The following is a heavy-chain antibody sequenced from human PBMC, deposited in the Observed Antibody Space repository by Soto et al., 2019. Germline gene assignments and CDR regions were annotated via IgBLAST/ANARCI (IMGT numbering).Heavy chain of an antibody. J-gene: IGHJ4*02. CDR1: GGSISSYY. V-gene: IGHV4-59*01. CDR3: ASYSSRMYYFDY. D-gene: IGHD6-13*01. Sequence: QVQLQESGPGLVKPSETLSLTCTVSGGSISSYYWSWIRQPPGKGLEWIGYIYYSGSTNYNPSLKSRVTISVDTSKNQFSLKLSSVTAADTAVYYCASYSSRMYYFDYWGQGTLVTVSS. CDR2: IYYSGST.